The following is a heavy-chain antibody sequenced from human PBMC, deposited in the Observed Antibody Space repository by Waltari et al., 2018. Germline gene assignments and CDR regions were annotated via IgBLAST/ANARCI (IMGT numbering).Heavy chain of an antibody. V-gene: IGHV3-23*01. CDR1: GFTFSSYA. CDR3: AKDPDDFWSGYRDY. CDR2: ISGSGGST. Sequence: EVQLLESGGGLVQPGGSLRLSCAASGFTFSSYAMSWVRQAPGKGLEWVSAISGSGGSTYYADSGKGRFTISRDNSKNTLYLQMNSLRAEDTAVYYCAKDPDDFWSGYRDYWGQGTLVTVSS. D-gene: IGHD3-3*01. J-gene: IGHJ4*02.